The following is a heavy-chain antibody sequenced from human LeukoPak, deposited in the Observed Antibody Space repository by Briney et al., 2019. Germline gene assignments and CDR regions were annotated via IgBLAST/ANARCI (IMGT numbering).Heavy chain of an antibody. V-gene: IGHV3-7*01. CDR3: ARLREIPVFGVVTKSTSYFDY. J-gene: IGHJ4*02. CDR1: GFSFSFSN. CDR2: IKQDRSEK. Sequence: GGSLRLSCAASGFSFSFSNMNWVRQAPGKGLEWVANIKQDRSEKYYVDSVKGRFTISRDNAKNSLYLQMNSLRAEDTAVYYCARLREIPVFGVVTKSTSYFDYWGQGTLVTVSS. D-gene: IGHD3-3*01.